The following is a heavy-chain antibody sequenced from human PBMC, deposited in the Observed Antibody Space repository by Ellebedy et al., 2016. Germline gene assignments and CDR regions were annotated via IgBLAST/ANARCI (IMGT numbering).Heavy chain of an antibody. V-gene: IGHV4-59*12. CDR1: GGSISSYY. CDR3: ARGGRGNWFDP. Sequence: SETLSLTXTVSGGSISSYYWSWIRQPPGKGLEWIGYIYYSGSTNYNPSLKSRVTISVDTSKNQFSLKLSSVTAADTAVYYCARGGRGNWFDPWGQGTLVTVSS. D-gene: IGHD1-14*01. J-gene: IGHJ5*02. CDR2: IYYSGST.